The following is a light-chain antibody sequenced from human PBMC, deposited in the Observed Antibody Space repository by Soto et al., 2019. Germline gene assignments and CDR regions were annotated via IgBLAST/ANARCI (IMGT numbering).Light chain of an antibody. CDR3: QQYNSYPWT. Sequence: DIQMTQSPSTLSASVGDRVTITCRASQSISSWLAWYQQKPGKAPKLLIYKASSLESGVPSSFSGSGSGTEFTLTISSLQPDDFAIYYCQQYNSYPWTFGQGTKVEIK. CDR1: QSISSW. CDR2: KAS. J-gene: IGKJ1*01. V-gene: IGKV1-5*03.